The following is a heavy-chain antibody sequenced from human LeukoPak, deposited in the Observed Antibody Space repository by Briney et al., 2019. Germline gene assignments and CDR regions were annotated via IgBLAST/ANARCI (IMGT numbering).Heavy chain of an antibody. D-gene: IGHD2-8*01. Sequence: GGSLRLSCAASGFIFSSYSMNWVRQAPGKGLEWVSSISSSSLYTFYADSVKGRFTISRDNAKKSVYLQMNSLRAEDTAVYYCTRGIGLSDTNGYCHDYWGQGALVTVSS. CDR1: GFIFSSYS. CDR3: TRGIGLSDTNGYCHDY. J-gene: IGHJ4*02. V-gene: IGHV3-21*01. CDR2: ISSSSLYT.